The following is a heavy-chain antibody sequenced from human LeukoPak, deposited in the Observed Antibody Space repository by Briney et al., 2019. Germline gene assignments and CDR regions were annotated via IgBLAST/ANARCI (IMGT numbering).Heavy chain of an antibody. CDR3: ARDRSAGSGWSNLDY. CDR1: GGTFSRYA. J-gene: IGHJ4*02. V-gene: IGHV1-69*13. CDR2: IIPIFGTA. Sequence: PSVKVSCKASGGTFSRYAISWVRQAPGQGLEWMGGIIPIFGTANYAQKFQGRVTITADESTSTAYMELSSLRSEDTAVYYCARDRSAGSGWSNLDYWGQGTLVTVSS. D-gene: IGHD6-19*01.